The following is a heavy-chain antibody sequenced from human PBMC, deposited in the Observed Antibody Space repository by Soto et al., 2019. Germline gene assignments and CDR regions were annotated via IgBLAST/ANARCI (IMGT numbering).Heavy chain of an antibody. CDR2: ITPTNGDT. V-gene: IGHV3-11*06. Sequence: QVHLVESGGGSVKPGGSLRLSCAAAGFTFSDHYMSWIRQAPGKGLEWVSYITPTNGDTDYADSVKGRFTISRDNARNSLYLQMNSLRAEDTAVYYCARDVQWLGDYYFDYWGQGTLVTVSS. J-gene: IGHJ4*02. D-gene: IGHD6-19*01. CDR3: ARDVQWLGDYYFDY. CDR1: GFTFSDHY.